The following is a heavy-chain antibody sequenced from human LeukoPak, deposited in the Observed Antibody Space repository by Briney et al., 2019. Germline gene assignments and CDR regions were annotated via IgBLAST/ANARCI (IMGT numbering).Heavy chain of an antibody. D-gene: IGHD3-22*01. Sequence: PSETLSLTCTVSGGSTSSYYWSWIRQPPGKGLEWIGNLYYSGSTNYNPSLKSRVTISVDASKNQFSLKLSSVTAAETAVYYCTRGSIAYYYMDVWGKGTTVTISS. CDR2: LYYSGST. V-gene: IGHV4-59*01. J-gene: IGHJ6*03. CDR1: GGSTSSYY. CDR3: TRGSIAYYYMDV.